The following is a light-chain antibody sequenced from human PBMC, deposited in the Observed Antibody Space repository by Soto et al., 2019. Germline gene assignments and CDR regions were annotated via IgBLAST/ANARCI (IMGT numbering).Light chain of an antibody. V-gene: IGLV2-14*03. CDR3: SSYRNNDAVV. CDR1: ISDIGHYDF. CDR2: RVS. J-gene: IGLJ3*02. Sequence: QSVLTQPASVSGSPGQSITISCTGTISDIGHYDFVSWYQQCPGKAPKLIIFRVSNRPSGVSDRFSGSKSGSTASLVISNLQAEDEADYYCSSYRNNDAVVFGGGTKLTVL.